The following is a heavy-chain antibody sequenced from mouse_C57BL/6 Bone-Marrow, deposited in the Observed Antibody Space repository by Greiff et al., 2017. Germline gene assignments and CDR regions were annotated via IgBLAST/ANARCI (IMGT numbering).Heavy chain of an antibody. CDR3: ARSDYYDYDAMDY. Sequence: QVQLQHPGAELVRPGTSVKLSCKASGYTFTSYWMHWVKQRPGQGLEWIGVIDPSDSYTNYNQKFKGKATLTVDTSSSTAYMQLSSLTSEDSAVYYCARSDYYDYDAMDYWGQGTSVTVSS. CDR2: IDPSDSYT. J-gene: IGHJ4*01. D-gene: IGHD2-1*01. CDR1: GYTFTSYW. V-gene: IGHV1-59*01.